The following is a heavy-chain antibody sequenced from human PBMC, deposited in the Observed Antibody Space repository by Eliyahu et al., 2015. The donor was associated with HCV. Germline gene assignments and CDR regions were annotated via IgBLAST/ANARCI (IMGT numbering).Heavy chain of an antibody. CDR3: ASEIRLGY. Sequence: EVQLVESGGGLVQPGGSXXLSXAASGFTFXSSWMHWVRQVPGKGLVWVSRINSDGGITSYADSVKGRFTISRDNAKNTLYLQMNSLRAEDSAVYYCASEIRLGYWGQGTLVTVSS. V-gene: IGHV3-74*01. J-gene: IGHJ4*02. CDR1: GFTFXSSW. CDR2: INSDGGIT.